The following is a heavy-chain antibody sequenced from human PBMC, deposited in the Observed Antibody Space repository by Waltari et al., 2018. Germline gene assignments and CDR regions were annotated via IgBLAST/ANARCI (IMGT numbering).Heavy chain of an antibody. V-gene: IGHV4-4*07. Sequence: QVQLHESGPGLVKASETLSLTCSVSGGSINGYRWSWIRQPAGKGLEWIGRIYYSGITDYNPSLKSRVTMSVDTSKSQFSLKLRSVTAADTTMYYCARGPWVREENYMGVWGKGTTVTISS. CDR2: IYYSGIT. D-gene: IGHD3-10*01. CDR1: GGSINGYR. CDR3: ARGPWVREENYMGV. J-gene: IGHJ6*03.